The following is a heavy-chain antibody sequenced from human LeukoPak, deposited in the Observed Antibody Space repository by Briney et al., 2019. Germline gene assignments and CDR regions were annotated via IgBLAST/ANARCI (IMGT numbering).Heavy chain of an antibody. D-gene: IGHD3-10*01. CDR2: INHRGST. Sequence: SETLSLTCAVYGGSFSGHYGSWIRQPPGKGLEWIGEINHRGSTNYHPSLKSRVTISGDTSRNQFSLRLSSVTAADTAVYYCVGYYYGSGSYHNYPNFDYWGQGTLVTVSS. J-gene: IGHJ4*02. CDR1: GGSFSGHY. CDR3: VGYYYGSGSYHNYPNFDY. V-gene: IGHV4-34*01.